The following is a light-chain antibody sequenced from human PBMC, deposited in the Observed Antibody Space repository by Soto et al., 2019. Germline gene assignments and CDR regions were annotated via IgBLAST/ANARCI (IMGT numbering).Light chain of an antibody. J-gene: IGKJ1*01. CDR1: QSISDT. CDR2: GAS. V-gene: IGKV3-15*01. CDR3: QQYDNWPWT. Sequence: VMTQSPATLSVSPGGRASLSWRASQSISDTLAWYQQKTGQAPRLLIYGASRRATGFPDRLSGSGSGTDLNLTISRLQSEDFAVYYCQQYDNWPWTFGQGTKVDIK.